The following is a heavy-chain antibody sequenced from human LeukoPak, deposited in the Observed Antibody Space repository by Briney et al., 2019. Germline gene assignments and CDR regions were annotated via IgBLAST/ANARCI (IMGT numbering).Heavy chain of an antibody. CDR2: IKQDGSEK. Sequence: GGSLRLSCSVSGFTFSTYWMTWVRQAPGKGLEWVANIKQDGSEKYYVDSVKGRFTISRDNAKNALYLQMNSLRAEDTAVYYCARVSIAVAAGDYWGQGTLVTVSS. V-gene: IGHV3-7*01. CDR3: ARVSIAVAAGDY. J-gene: IGHJ4*02. CDR1: GFTFSTYW. D-gene: IGHD6-19*01.